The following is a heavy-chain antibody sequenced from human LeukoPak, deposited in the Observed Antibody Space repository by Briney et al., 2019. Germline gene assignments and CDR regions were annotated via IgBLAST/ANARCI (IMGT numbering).Heavy chain of an antibody. CDR3: ARVAGGKFHLDY. D-gene: IGHD6-13*01. CDR2: ITSTATYI. CDR1: GFAFSTYS. J-gene: IGHJ4*02. V-gene: IGHV3-21*01. Sequence: GGSLRLSCAASGFAFSTYSMNWVRQAPGKGLEWISSITSTATYIYYADSVKGRFTIFRDNTKNSLYLQMNSLRAEDTAVYFCARVAGGKFHLDYWGQGTQVTVSS.